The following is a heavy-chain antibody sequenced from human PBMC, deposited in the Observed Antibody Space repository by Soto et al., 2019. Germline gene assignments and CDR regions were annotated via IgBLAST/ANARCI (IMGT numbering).Heavy chain of an antibody. Sequence: SETLSLTCAVYGGSFSGYYWSWIRQPPGKGLEWIGEINHSGSTNYNPSLKSRVTISVDTSKNQFSLKLSSVTAADTAVYYCARGMGRFWSGYYTGYMDVWGKGTTVTVSS. D-gene: IGHD3-3*01. CDR3: ARGMGRFWSGYYTGYMDV. J-gene: IGHJ6*03. V-gene: IGHV4-34*01. CDR1: GGSFSGYY. CDR2: INHSGST.